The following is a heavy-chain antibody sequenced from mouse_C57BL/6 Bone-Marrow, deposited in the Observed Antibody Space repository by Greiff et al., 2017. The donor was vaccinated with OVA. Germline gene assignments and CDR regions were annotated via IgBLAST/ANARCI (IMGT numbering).Heavy chain of an antibody. CDR2: ISSGGSYT. Sequence: VQLKQSGGDLVKPGGSLKLSCAASGFTFSSYGMSWVRQTPDKRLEWVATISSGGSYTYYPDSVKGRFTISRDNAKNTLYLQMSSLKSEDTARYYCARHYYGSSYYWGQGTTLTVSS. V-gene: IGHV5-6*01. CDR3: ARHYYGSSYY. CDR1: GFTFSSYG. J-gene: IGHJ2*01. D-gene: IGHD1-1*01.